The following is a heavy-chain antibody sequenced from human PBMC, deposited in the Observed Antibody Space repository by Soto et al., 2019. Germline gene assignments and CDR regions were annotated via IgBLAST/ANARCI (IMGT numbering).Heavy chain of an antibody. Sequence: ASVKVSCKASGGTFSSYTISWVRQAPGQGLEWMGRIIPILGIANYAQKFQGRVTITADKSTSTAYMELSSLRSEDTAVYYCARATEYSSSSAGYWGQGTLVTVSS. CDR3: ARATEYSSSSAGY. D-gene: IGHD6-6*01. CDR2: IIPILGIA. CDR1: GGTFSSYT. J-gene: IGHJ4*02. V-gene: IGHV1-69*02.